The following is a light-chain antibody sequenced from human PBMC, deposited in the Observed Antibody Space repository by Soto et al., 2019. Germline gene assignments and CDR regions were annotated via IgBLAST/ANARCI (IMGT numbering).Light chain of an antibody. CDR2: DVS. J-gene: IGLJ2*01. V-gene: IGLV2-14*01. CDR1: SSDVGGYNY. Sequence: QSALTQPASVSGSPGQSITISCTGTSSDVGGYNYVSWYQQHPGKAPKLMIYDVSNRPSGVSNRCSGSKSGNTASLTISGLQAEDEADYYCSSYTSSSTLLVVFGGGTKVTVL. CDR3: SSYTSSSTLLVV.